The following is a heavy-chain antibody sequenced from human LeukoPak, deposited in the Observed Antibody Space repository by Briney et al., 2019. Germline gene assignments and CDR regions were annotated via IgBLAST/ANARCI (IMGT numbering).Heavy chain of an antibody. V-gene: IGHV1-18*01. D-gene: IGHD3-22*01. CDR3: ARSYYDSSNFEY. CDR2: IRAYNGNT. Sequence: GASVKVSCKASGYTFTTFGITWVRQAPGQGLEWMGWIRAYNGNTNFAQKFQGRVTLTTDKSTSTAYMELRSLRSDDTAVYYCARSYYDSSNFEYWGQGTLVTVPS. J-gene: IGHJ4*02. CDR1: GYTFTTFG.